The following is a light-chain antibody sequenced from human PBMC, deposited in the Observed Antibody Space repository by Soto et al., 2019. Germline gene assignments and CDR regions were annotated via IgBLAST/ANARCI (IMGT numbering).Light chain of an antibody. Sequence: DIQMTQSPSTLSASVGDRVTITCRASQSISSWLAWYQQKPGKAPKLLIYDASSLESGGPSRFSGSGCGTVFPLTISSLQPDDFANYYCQHYNSYSYTFGQGTKLEIK. CDR3: QHYNSYSYT. CDR2: DAS. CDR1: QSISSW. V-gene: IGKV1-5*01. J-gene: IGKJ2*01.